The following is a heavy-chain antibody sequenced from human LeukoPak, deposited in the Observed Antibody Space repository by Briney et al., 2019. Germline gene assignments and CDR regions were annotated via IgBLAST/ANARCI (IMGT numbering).Heavy chain of an antibody. Sequence: ASVKVSCKVSGYTLTELSMHWVRQAPGQGLEWMGGIIPIFGTANYAQKFQGRVTITADKSTSTAYMELSSLRSEDTAVYYCATSYGDYAAGYDYWGQGTLVTVSS. CDR3: ATSYGDYAAGYDY. D-gene: IGHD4-17*01. CDR1: GYTLTELS. V-gene: IGHV1-69*06. J-gene: IGHJ4*02. CDR2: IIPIFGTA.